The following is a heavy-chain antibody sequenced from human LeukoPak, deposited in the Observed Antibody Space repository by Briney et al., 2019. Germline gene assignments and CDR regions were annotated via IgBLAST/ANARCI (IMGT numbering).Heavy chain of an antibody. J-gene: IGHJ6*03. CDR3: ARAGGSLRDYMDV. CDR1: GFTFSSYG. V-gene: IGHV3-20*04. D-gene: IGHD3-16*01. Sequence: GGSLRLSCAASGFTFSSYGMSWVRQAPGKGLEWVSGINWNGGSTGYADSVKGRFTISRDNAKNSLYLQMNSLRAEDTALYYCARAGGSLRDYMDVWGKGTTVTVSS. CDR2: INWNGGST.